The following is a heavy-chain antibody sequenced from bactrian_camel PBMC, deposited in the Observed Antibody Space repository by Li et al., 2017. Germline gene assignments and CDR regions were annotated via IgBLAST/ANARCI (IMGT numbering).Heavy chain of an antibody. CDR3: VAARYDDYWWRYVY. D-gene: IGHD7*01. V-gene: IGHV3S31*01. Sequence: DVQLVESGGGLVQPRGSLRLSCVASGFTFSSYAMNWVRLAPGKGFEWVSSINKAGDTTYYVDSVKGRFTISRDNAKNTLHLQLNSLKTEDTARYVCVAARYDDYWWRYVYWGQGTQVTVS. CDR2: INKAGDTT. J-gene: IGHJ4*01. CDR1: GFTFSSYA.